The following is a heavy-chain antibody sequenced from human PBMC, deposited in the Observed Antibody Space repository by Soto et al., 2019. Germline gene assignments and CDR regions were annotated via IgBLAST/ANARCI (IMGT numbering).Heavy chain of an antibody. V-gene: IGHV5-10-1*01. CDR2: IDPSDSQT. Sequence: PGESLKISCKGSGYSFAGYWITWVRQKPGKGLEWMGRIDPSDSQTYYSPSFRGHVTISATKSITTVFLQWSSLKASDTALYYCASLDVVGHNNRRVIDFDFWGQGTMVTVSS. CDR3: ASLDVVGHNNRRVIDFDF. D-gene: IGHD2-15*01. J-gene: IGHJ3*01. CDR1: GYSFAGYW.